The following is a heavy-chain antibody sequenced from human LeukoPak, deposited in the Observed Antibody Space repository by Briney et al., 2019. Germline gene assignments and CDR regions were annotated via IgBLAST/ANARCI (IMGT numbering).Heavy chain of an antibody. V-gene: IGHV1-8*01. J-gene: IGHJ4*02. CDR2: MNPNSGNT. D-gene: IGHD6-13*01. CDR1: GYTFTSYD. CDR3: ANIAAAGTDY. Sequence: GASVKVSCKASGYTFTSYDVNWVRQATGQGLEWMGWMNPNSGNTGYAQKFQGRVTMTRNTSISTAYMEVSGLRSEDTAVYYCANIAAAGTDYWGQGTLVTVSS.